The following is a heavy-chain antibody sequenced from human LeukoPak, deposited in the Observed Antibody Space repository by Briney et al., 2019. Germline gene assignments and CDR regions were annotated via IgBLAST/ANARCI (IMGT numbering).Heavy chain of an antibody. CDR2: INPNSGGT. CDR1: GYTFTVYY. D-gene: IGHD6-6*01. V-gene: IGHV1-2*02. J-gene: IGHJ4*02. CDR3: ARGGYSSSSRRGGIDY. Sequence: GASVKVSCKASGYTFTVYYMHWVRQAPGQGLEWMGWINPNSGGTNYAQKFQGRVTMTRDTSISTAYMELSRLRSDDTAVYYCARGGYSSSSRRGGIDYWGQGTLVTVSS.